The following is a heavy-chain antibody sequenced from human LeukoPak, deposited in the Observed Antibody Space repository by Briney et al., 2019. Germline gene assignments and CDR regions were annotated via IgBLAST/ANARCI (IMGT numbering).Heavy chain of an antibody. CDR2: INHSGST. CDR1: GGSFSGYY. CDR3: ARGGLLGVVVTATNPGIDY. D-gene: IGHD2-15*01. V-gene: IGHV4-34*01. J-gene: IGHJ4*02. Sequence: SETLSLTCAVYGGSFSGYYWSWIRQPPGKGLELIGEINHSGSTNYNPSLKSRVTISVDTSKNQFSLKLSSVTAADTAVYYCARGGLLGVVVTATNPGIDYWGQGTLVTVSS.